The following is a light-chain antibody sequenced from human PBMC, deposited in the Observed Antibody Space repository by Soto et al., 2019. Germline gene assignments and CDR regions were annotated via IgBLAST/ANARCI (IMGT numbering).Light chain of an antibody. CDR2: GAY. J-gene: IGKJ1*01. CDR1: QTVSNNY. Sequence: EIVLTQSPGTLSLSPGEKATLSCRASQTVSNNYLAWYQQKPGQAPKLLIYGAYVRATGIPDRFSGSGSGTDVTVTINRLEPEDSAQYYCQQYGTPPRTFGQGTRVEIK. V-gene: IGKV3-20*01. CDR3: QQYGTPPRT.